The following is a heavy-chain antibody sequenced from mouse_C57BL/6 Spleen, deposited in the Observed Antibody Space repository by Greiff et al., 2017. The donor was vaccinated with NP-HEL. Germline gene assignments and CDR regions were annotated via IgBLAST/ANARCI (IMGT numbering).Heavy chain of an antibody. J-gene: IGHJ2*01. CDR3: TTPYYYGSSYYYFDY. V-gene: IGHV14-1*01. Sequence: EVQLQQSGAELVRPGASVKLSCTASGFNIKDYYMHWVKQRPEQGLEWIGRIDPEDGDTEYAPKFQGKATMTADTSSNTAYLQLSSLTSEDTAVYYCTTPYYYGSSYYYFDYWGQGTTLTVSS. CDR1: GFNIKDYY. D-gene: IGHD1-1*01. CDR2: IDPEDGDT.